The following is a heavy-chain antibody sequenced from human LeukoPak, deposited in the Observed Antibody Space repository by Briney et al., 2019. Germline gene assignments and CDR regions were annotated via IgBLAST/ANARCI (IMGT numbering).Heavy chain of an antibody. Sequence: ASVKVSCKASGYTFTGYYMHWVRQAPGQGLEWMGRINPNSGGTNYAQKFQGRVTMTRDTSISTAYMELSRLRSDDTAVYYCATAAYYYDSSGYSTSVHYFDYWGQGTLVTVSS. CDR2: INPNSGGT. CDR3: ATAAYYYDSSGYSTSVHYFDY. CDR1: GYTFTGYY. D-gene: IGHD3-22*01. J-gene: IGHJ4*02. V-gene: IGHV1-2*06.